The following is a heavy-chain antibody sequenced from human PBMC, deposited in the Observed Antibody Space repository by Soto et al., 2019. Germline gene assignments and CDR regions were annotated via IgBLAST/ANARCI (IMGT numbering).Heavy chain of an antibody. D-gene: IGHD3-10*01. CDR2: IYPGDSDT. V-gene: IGHV5-51*01. J-gene: IGHJ5*02. CDR3: ARGGHRLWFGKLYNWFDP. CDR1: GYSFTSYW. Sequence: PGESRKISCKGSGYSFTSYWIGWVRQIPGKGLEWMGIIYPGDSDTRYSPSFQGQVTISADKSISTAYLQWSSLKASDTAMYYCARGGHRLWFGKLYNWFDPWGQGTLVTVSS.